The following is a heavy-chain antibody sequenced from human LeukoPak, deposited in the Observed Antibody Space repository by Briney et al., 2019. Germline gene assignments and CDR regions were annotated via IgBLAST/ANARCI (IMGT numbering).Heavy chain of an antibody. J-gene: IGHJ4*02. Sequence: SETLSLTCTVSGDSISSYYWSWIRQPPGKGLEWIGYIYSSGITNYNPSLKSRVTISTDTSKNQLSLQLTTVTAADTAVYYCARRGNQFDYWGQGTLVTVSS. CDR1: GDSISSYY. CDR2: IYSSGIT. V-gene: IGHV4-4*09. D-gene: IGHD1-14*01. CDR3: ARRGNQFDY.